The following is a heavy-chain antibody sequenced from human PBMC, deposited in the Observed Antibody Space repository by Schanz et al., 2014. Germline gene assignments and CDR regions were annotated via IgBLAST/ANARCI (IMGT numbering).Heavy chain of an antibody. D-gene: IGHD3-16*01. CDR3: VRVPSRDVSFDL. CDR1: GYTFVSYS. CDR2: IIPILGIA. J-gene: IGHJ2*01. V-gene: IGHV1-69*09. Sequence: QVQLVQSGAEVKKPGASVKVSCKASGYTFVSYSMHWVRQAPGQGLEWMGRIIPILGIANYAQKFQGRVTITADRSTSTAYMELRSLRSDDTAHYYCVRVPSRDVSFDLWGRGPLXTVSS.